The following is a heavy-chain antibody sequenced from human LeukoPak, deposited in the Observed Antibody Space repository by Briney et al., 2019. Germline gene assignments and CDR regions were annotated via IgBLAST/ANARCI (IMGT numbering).Heavy chain of an antibody. D-gene: IGHD3-10*01. CDR3: AKRGIVIRGILVIGYHQEAYHYDY. CDR2: ISERGGST. V-gene: IGHV3-23*01. J-gene: IGHJ4*02. CDR1: GISLTNYA. Sequence: GGSLRLSCVVSGISLTNYAMTWVRQAPGKGLEWVSYISERGGSTIYADSVEGRFTISRDTSLNTLYLQMTSLRAEDTAVYFCAKRGIVIRGILVIGYHQEAYHYDYWGQGVLVTVSS.